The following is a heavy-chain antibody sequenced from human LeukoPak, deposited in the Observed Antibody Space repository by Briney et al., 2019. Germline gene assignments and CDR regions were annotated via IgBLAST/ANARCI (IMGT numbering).Heavy chain of an antibody. D-gene: IGHD3/OR15-3a*01. J-gene: IGHJ6*03. CDR3: ARDHFRRQQRNFGLDYYYYMDV. V-gene: IGHV4-4*07. CDR1: GGSISSYY. Sequence: ASETLSLTCTVSGGSISSYYWSWIRQPAGKGLEWIGRIYTSGSTNYNPSLKSRVTMSVDTSKNQFSLKLSSVTAADTAVYYCARDHFRRQQRNFGLDYYYYMDVWGKGTTVTVSS. CDR2: IYTSGST.